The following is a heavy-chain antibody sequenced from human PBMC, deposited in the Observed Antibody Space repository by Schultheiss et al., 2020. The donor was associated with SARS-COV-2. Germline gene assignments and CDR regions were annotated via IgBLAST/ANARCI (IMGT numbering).Heavy chain of an antibody. CDR1: GFTFSDYS. CDR2: INNNGRST. J-gene: IGHJ4*02. V-gene: IGHV3-64D*06. Sequence: GESLKISCSASGFTFSDYSLSWVRQAPGKGLEYVAGINNNGRSTYYPDSVKGRFTISRDNSKNTLYLQMSSLRVEDTAVYFCVNGFYFDYWGQGTLVTVSS. CDR3: VNGFYFDY.